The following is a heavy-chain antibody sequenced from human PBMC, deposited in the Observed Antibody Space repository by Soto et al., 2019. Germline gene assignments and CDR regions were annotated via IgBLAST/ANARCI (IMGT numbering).Heavy chain of an antibody. CDR1: GFTFSSYW. V-gene: IGHV3-7*01. Sequence: GGSLRLSCAASGFTFSSYWMSWVRQAPGKGLEWVANIKQDGSEKYYVDSVKGRFTISRDNAKNSLYLQMNSLRAEDTAVYYCARVRMITFGGVIVPGYFDYWGQGTLVTVSS. CDR2: IKQDGSEK. CDR3: ARVRMITFGGVIVPGYFDY. J-gene: IGHJ4*02. D-gene: IGHD3-16*02.